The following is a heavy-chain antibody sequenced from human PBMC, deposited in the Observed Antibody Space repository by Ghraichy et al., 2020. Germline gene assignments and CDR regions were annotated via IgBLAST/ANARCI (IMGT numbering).Heavy chain of an antibody. V-gene: IGHV3-30*18. D-gene: IGHD6-19*01. CDR2: ISYDGSNT. CDR1: GFTFSTHG. J-gene: IGHJ3*02. CDR3: ANKAPSIAVTDI. Sequence: GGSLRLSCAASGFTFSTHGMHWVRQAPGKGLEWVSVISYDGSNTYYADSVKGRFTISRDNSKNMLYLQMNSLRAEDTAMYYCANKAPSIAVTDIWGQGTMGTV.